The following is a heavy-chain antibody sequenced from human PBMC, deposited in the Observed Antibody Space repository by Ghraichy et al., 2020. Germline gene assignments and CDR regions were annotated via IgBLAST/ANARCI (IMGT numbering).Heavy chain of an antibody. CDR1: GGSFGDYS. J-gene: IGHJ5*02. D-gene: IGHD3-3*01. CDR2: VNHGGST. V-gene: IGHV4-34*01. CDR3: ARSYNGGRFLEETVWFDP. Sequence: GSLRLSCAVYGGSFGDYSWNWIRQSPGKGLEWIGQVNHGGSTTFNPSLKSRVSISVDTSQKQFSLNVTSVTAADTAMYYCARSYNGGRFLEETVWFDPWGQGTLVIVSS.